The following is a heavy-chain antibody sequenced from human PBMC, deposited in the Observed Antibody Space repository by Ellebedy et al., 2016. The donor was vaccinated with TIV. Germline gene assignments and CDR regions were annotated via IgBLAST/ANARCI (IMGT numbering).Heavy chain of an antibody. CDR2: ISYDGSNK. J-gene: IGHJ4*02. V-gene: IGHV3-30-3*01. CDR3: ARWPSGDAPLDY. Sequence: GESLKISCAASGFTFSSDAMHWVRQAPGKGLEWVAVISYDGSNKYYADSVKGRFNISRDNSKNTLYLQMNSLRVEDTAVYYCARWPSGDAPLDYWGQGTLVTVSS. CDR1: GFTFSSDA. D-gene: IGHD4-17*01.